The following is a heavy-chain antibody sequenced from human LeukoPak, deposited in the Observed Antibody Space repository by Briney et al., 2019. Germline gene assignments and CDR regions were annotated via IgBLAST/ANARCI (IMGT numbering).Heavy chain of an antibody. CDR3: KSGGAAPGSFDN. D-gene: IGHD6-13*01. CDR2: IKYDGDEE. Sequence: PGGSLRLSCAASGFTFSDYRMSWMRQAPGKGLEWVANIKYDGDEEYYVDSVKGRFTISRDNAKNSLYLQLNSLRVEDTAVYYCKSGGAAPGSFDNWGQGTLVTVSP. J-gene: IGHJ4*02. V-gene: IGHV3-7*01. CDR1: GFTFSDYR.